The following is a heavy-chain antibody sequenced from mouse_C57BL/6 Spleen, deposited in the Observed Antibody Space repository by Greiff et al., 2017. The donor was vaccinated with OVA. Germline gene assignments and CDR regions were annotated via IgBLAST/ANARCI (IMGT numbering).Heavy chain of an antibody. V-gene: IGHV1-50*01. CDR3: AIGSSPYYDD. D-gene: IGHD1-1*01. CDR1: GYTFTSYW. Sequence: QVQLQQPGAELVKPGASVKLSCKASGYTFTSYWMQWVKQRPGQGLEWIGEIDPSDSYTNYNQKFKGKATLTVDTSSSTAYMQLSSLTSEDSAVDYCAIGSSPYYDDWGQGTTLTVTA. J-gene: IGHJ2*01. CDR2: IDPSDSYT.